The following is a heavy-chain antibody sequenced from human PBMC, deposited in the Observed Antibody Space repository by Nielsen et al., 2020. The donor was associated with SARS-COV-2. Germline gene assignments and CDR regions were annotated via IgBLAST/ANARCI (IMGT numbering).Heavy chain of an antibody. Sequence: GESLKISCKGSGYIFSNYWIGWVRQMPGKGLEWMGIIYPGDSDTRYSPSFQGQVTISVDKSTDTAYLQWSSLKASDSAMYYCARHGSIGARINYFDSWGQGTQVTVSS. J-gene: IGHJ4*02. CDR2: IYPGDSDT. V-gene: IGHV5-51*01. CDR3: ARHGSIGARINYFDS. D-gene: IGHD6-6*01. CDR1: GYIFSNYW.